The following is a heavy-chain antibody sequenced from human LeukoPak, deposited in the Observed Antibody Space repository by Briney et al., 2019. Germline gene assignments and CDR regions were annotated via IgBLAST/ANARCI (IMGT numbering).Heavy chain of an antibody. Sequence: SVKVSCKASGGTFSSYAISWVRPAPGQGLEWMGRIIPILGIANYAQKFQGRVTITADKSTSTAYMELSSLRSEDTAVYYCARALSRSGGSCLVYWGQGTLVTVSS. CDR3: ARALSRSGGSCLVY. CDR2: IIPILGIA. D-gene: IGHD2-15*01. J-gene: IGHJ4*02. CDR1: GGTFSSYA. V-gene: IGHV1-69*04.